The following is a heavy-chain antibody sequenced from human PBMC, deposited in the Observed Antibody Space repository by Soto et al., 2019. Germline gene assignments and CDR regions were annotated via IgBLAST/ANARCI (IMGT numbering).Heavy chain of an antibody. J-gene: IGHJ6*02. D-gene: IGHD3-16*01. V-gene: IGHV4-34*01. CDR3: ARDDTLGLGYGMDV. Sequence: SETLSLTCAVYGGSFRGYYWSWIRQPPGKGLEWIGEINHSGSTNYNPSLKSRVTISVDTSKNQFSLKLSSVTAADTAVYYCARDDTLGLGYGMDVWGQGTTVTVSS. CDR2: INHSGST. CDR1: GGSFRGYY.